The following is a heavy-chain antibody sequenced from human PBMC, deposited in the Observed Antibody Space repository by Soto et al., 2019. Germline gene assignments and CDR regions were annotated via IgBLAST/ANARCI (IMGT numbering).Heavy chain of an antibody. D-gene: IGHD3-10*01. CDR3: VRAGGDNWFDP. CDR2: IYYSGST. V-gene: IGHV4-30-4*01. J-gene: IGHJ5*02. Sequence: SETLSLTCSVSGGTINSGDYFWSWIRQPPGKGLEWIGYIYYSGSTFYNPSLKNRVTISLGTSKIQFSLKLSSVTAADTAVYYCVRAGGDNWFDPWGQGTLVTVSS. CDR1: GGTINSGDYF.